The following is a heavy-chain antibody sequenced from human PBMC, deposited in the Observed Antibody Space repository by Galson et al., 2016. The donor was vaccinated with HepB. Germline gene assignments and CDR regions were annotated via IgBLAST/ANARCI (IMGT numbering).Heavy chain of an antibody. CDR2: INSDGSTT. V-gene: IGHV3-74*01. D-gene: IGHD3-16*02. J-gene: IGHJ5*02. Sequence: SLRLSCAASGFTFTNYWMHWVRQAPGKGLVWVSRINSDGSTTTYADSVKGRFTISRDDSKNTVYLQMSSLRAEDTAIYFCARDLSYGSNWFDPRGQGTLVTVSS. CDR3: ARDLSYGSNWFDP. CDR1: GFTFTNYW.